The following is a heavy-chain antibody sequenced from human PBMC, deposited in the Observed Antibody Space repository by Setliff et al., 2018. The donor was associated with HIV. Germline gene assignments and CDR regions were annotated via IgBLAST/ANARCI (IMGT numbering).Heavy chain of an antibody. J-gene: IGHJ4*02. D-gene: IGHD1-26*01. Sequence: GGSLRLSCAVSGFTFSDAWMSWVRQAPGKGLEWLAHIKSKTDGETTKYAAPVKGRFTISRDDSKNTVYLQMNSLTTDDTAVYFCVTGSQLPMDYWGQGTLVTVSS. CDR3: VTGSQLPMDY. CDR1: GFTFSDAW. V-gene: IGHV3-15*01. CDR2: IKSKTDGETT.